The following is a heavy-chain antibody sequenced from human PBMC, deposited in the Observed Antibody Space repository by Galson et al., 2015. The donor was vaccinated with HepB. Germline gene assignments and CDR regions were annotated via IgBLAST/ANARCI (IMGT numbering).Heavy chain of an antibody. CDR3: AKPTYSGYDLGWYFDL. J-gene: IGHJ2*01. CDR2: ISYDGSNK. D-gene: IGHD5-12*01. V-gene: IGHV3-30*18. Sequence: SLRLSCAASGFPFSSYGMHGVRQAPGKGLEWVAVISYDGSNKYYADSVKGRFTISRDNSKNTLYLQMNSLRAEDTAVYYCAKPTYSGYDLGWYFDLWGRGTLVTVSS. CDR1: GFPFSSYG.